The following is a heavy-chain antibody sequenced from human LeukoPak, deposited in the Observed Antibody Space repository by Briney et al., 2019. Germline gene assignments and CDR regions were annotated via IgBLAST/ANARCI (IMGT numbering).Heavy chain of an antibody. CDR1: GFAFSSYG. Sequence: GGSLRLSCAASGFAFSSYGMHWVRQAPGKGLEWVAFIRYDGSNKYYADSVKGRFTISRDNSKSTLYLQMNSLRAEDTAVYYCAKDYLVGSWESYYFDYWGQGTLVTVSS. D-gene: IGHD6-13*01. CDR3: AKDYLVGSWESYYFDY. V-gene: IGHV3-30*02. J-gene: IGHJ4*02. CDR2: IRYDGSNK.